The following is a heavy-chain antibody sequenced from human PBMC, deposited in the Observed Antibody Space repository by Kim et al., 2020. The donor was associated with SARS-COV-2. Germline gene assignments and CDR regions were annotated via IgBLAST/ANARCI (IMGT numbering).Heavy chain of an antibody. D-gene: IGHD5-12*01. CDR2: ISAYNGNT. CDR3: ARDRGYGESDYYFDY. Sequence: ASVKVSCKASGYTFTSYGISWVRQAPGQGLEWMGWISAYNGNTNYAQKLQGRVTMTTDTSTSTAYMELRSLRSDDTAVYYCARDRGYGESDYYFDYWGQGTLVTVSS. V-gene: IGHV1-18*01. CDR1: GYTFTSYG. J-gene: IGHJ4*02.